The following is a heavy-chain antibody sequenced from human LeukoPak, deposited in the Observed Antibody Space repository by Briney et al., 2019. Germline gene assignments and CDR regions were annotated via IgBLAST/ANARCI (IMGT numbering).Heavy chain of an antibody. CDR2: ISGGGGST. CDR1: GFTFSSYA. D-gene: IGHD6-13*01. Sequence: GGSLRLSCAASGFTFSSYAMSWVRQAPGKGLEWVSAISGGGGSTYYADSVKGRFTISRDNSKNTLYLQMNSLRAEDTAVYYCAKAYSSSWRYMDVWGKGTTVTVSS. V-gene: IGHV3-23*01. CDR3: AKAYSSSWRYMDV. J-gene: IGHJ6*03.